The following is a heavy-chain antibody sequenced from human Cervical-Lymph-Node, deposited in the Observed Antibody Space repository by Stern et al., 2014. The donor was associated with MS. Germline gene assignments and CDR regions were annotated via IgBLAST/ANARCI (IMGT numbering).Heavy chain of an antibody. CDR3: AREVILPIYDFDYYYYGMDV. J-gene: IGHJ6*02. CDR1: GYTFTGYY. V-gene: IGHV1-2*04. D-gene: IGHD3-3*01. Sequence: QVQLVQSGAEVKKPGASVKVSCKASGYTFTGYYMHWVRQAPGQGLEWMGWINPNSGGTNYAQKFQGWVTMTRDTSISTAYMELSRLRSDDTAVYYCAREVILPIYDFDYYYYGMDVWGQGTTVTVSS. CDR2: INPNSGGT.